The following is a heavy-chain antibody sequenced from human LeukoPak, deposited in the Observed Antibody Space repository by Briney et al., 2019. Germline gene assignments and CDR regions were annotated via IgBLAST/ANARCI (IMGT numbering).Heavy chain of an antibody. D-gene: IGHD2-2*01. CDR1: GGSFSGYY. J-gene: IGHJ5*02. CDR2: INHSGST. V-gene: IGHV4-34*01. CDR3: ARGNIVVVPAAIGWFDP. Sequence: SETLSLTCAVYGGSFSGYYWSWIRQPPGKGLEWIGEINHSGSTNYNPSLKSRVTISVDTSKNQFSLKLSSVTAADTAVYYCARGNIVVVPAAIGWFDPWGRGTLVTVSS.